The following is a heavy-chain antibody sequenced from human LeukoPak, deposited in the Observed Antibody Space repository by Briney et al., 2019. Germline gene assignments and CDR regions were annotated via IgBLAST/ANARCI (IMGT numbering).Heavy chain of an antibody. D-gene: IGHD3-3*01. Sequence: GESLKISCKGSGYSFTSYWIGWVRQMPGKGLEWIGIIYPGDSDTRYSPSFQGQVTISADKSISTAYLQWSSLKASDTAMYYCARQTRAYYDFWSGQYYFDYWGQGTLVTVSS. CDR1: GYSFTSYW. CDR3: ARQTRAYYDFWSGQYYFDY. V-gene: IGHV5-51*01. CDR2: IYPGDSDT. J-gene: IGHJ4*02.